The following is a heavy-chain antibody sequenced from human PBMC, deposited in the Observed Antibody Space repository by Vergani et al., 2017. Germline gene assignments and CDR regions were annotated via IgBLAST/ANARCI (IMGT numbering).Heavy chain of an antibody. CDR2: IWYDGSNK. J-gene: IGHJ4*02. CDR3: ERASTYYDILTGYYHDY. D-gene: IGHD3-9*01. Sequence: QVQLVESGGGVVQPGRSLRLSCAASGFTFSSYGMPWVRQAPGKGLEWVAVIWYDGSNKYYADSVKGRFTISRDNSKNTLSLQMNSLRAEDTAVYYCERASTYYDILTGYYHDYWGQGTLVTVSS. V-gene: IGHV3-33*01. CDR1: GFTFSSYG.